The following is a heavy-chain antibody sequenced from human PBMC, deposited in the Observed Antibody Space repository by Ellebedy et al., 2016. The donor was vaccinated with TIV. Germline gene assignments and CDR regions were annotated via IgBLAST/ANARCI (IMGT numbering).Heavy chain of an antibody. Sequence: SGPTLVXPTQTLTLTCTFSGFSLSTSGMRVSWIRQPPGKALEWLARIDWDDDKFYSTSLKTRLTISKDTSKNQVVLTMTNMDPVDTATYYCARSPPYGSGSYYEGYGMDVWGQGTTVTVSS. CDR3: ARSPPYGSGSYYEGYGMDV. D-gene: IGHD3-10*01. J-gene: IGHJ6*02. V-gene: IGHV2-70*04. CDR2: IDWDDDK. CDR1: GFSLSTSGMR.